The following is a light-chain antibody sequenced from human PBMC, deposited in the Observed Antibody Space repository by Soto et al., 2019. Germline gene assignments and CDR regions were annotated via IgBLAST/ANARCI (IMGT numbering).Light chain of an antibody. CDR2: YAS. CDR3: QQTYSTPPT. Sequence: DILMTQSPSSVPASVGDRVSINCRASQGISSWLAWYQQKPGKAPKLLISYASTLQSGVPSRFTGSGSGTNFTLTINSLRAEDFATYYCQQTYSTPPTFGQGTKVDIK. V-gene: IGKV1-12*01. CDR1: QGISSW. J-gene: IGKJ1*01.